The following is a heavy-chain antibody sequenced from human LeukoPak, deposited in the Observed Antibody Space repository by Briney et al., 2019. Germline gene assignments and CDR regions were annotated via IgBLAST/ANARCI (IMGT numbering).Heavy chain of an antibody. J-gene: IGHJ6*03. CDR1: GGTFTSYA. V-gene: IGHV1-3*03. Sequence: ASVKVSCKASGGTFTSYAMHWVRQAPGQRLEWMGWINAGNGNTKYSQEFQGRVTITRDTSASTAYMELSSLRSEDMAVYYCARKARYYYYMDVWGKGTTVTVSS. CDR3: ARKARYYYYMDV. CDR2: INAGNGNT.